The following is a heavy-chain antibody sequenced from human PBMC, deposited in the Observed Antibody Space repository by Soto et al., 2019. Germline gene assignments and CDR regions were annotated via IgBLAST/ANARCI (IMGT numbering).Heavy chain of an antibody. V-gene: IGHV3-74*03. CDR3: ARGGASHAHPPDH. CDR1: GFTFINYW. CDR2: ISHDERTT. J-gene: IGHJ4*02. D-gene: IGHD2-8*01. Sequence: GGSLRLSGAASGFTFINYWMHWIRQAPGKGLVWVSRISHDERTTTYADSVKGRFTISRDNAKNTVFLEMKSLRAEDTAVYYCARGGASHAHPPDHWGQGTLVTVSS.